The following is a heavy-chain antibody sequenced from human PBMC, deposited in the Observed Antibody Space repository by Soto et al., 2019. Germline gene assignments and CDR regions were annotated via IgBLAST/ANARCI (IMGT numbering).Heavy chain of an antibody. V-gene: IGHV3-23*01. CDR1: GFTFSSYA. D-gene: IGHD6-19*01. Sequence: GGSLRLSCAASGFTFSSYAMSWVRQAPGKGLEWVSGLSGSGGTTYYADSVKGRFTISRDNSKNTLYLQINSLRAEDTAVYYCAKTQIAVARYYYYGMDVWGQGTTVTV. CDR3: AKTQIAVARYYYYGMDV. J-gene: IGHJ6*02. CDR2: LSGSGGTT.